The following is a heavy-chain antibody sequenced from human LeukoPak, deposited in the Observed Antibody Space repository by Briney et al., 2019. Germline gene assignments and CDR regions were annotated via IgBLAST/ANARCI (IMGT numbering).Heavy chain of an antibody. CDR2: ISGTGGST. D-gene: IGHD3-9*01. J-gene: IGHJ4*02. CDR1: GFSFSSYV. Sequence: PGGALRLSCVASGFSFSSYVMNGVRHALGAGLEWVSAISGTGGSTYYADSVYGRFTISRDNSKHTLSLQKNSQRAEDTAVYYCAKAFRYYDIWTGYRYWGQGTLVTVSS. CDR3: AKAFRYYDIWTGYRY. V-gene: IGHV3-23*01.